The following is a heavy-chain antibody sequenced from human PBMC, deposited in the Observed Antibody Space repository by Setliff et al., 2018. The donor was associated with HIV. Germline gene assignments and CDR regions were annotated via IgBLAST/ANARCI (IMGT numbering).Heavy chain of an antibody. V-gene: IGHV4-34*01. CDR1: GGSFRGYH. D-gene: IGHD3-22*01. CDR2: INHTGST. CDR3: ARAREFFHARTGYYSDHSYYYMDV. Sequence: SETLSLTCAVYGGSFRGYHWSWIRQPPEKGLEWIGEINHTGSTNYNPSLKGRITISVDTSKNQFSLKLSSVTAADTAVYYCARAREFFHARTGYYSDHSYYYMDVWGKGTTVTVSS. J-gene: IGHJ6*03.